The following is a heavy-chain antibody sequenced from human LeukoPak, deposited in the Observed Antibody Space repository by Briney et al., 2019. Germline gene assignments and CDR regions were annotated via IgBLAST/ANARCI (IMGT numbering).Heavy chain of an antibody. D-gene: IGHD3-10*01. CDR2: INHSGST. CDR1: GGSFSGYY. V-gene: IGHV4-34*01. CDR3: ARRVRMVRGVTRSFDY. Sequence: PSETLSLTCAVYGGSFSGYYWSWIRQPPGKGLEWIGEINHSGSTNYNPSLKSRVTISVDTSKNQFSLKLSSVTAADTAVYYCARRVRMVRGVTRSFDYWGQGTLVTVSS. J-gene: IGHJ4*02.